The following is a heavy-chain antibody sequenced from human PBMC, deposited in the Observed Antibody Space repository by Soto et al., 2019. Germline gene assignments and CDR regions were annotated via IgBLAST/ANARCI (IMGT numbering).Heavy chain of an antibody. Sequence: SVKVSCKASGGTFSSYAISWVRQAPGQGLEWMGGIIPIFGTANYAQKFQGRVTITADESTSTAYMELSSLRSEDTAVYYCAREVPMGDFWSGYYYGYFDYWGRG. CDR3: AREVPMGDFWSGYYYGYFDY. CDR2: IIPIFGTA. D-gene: IGHD3-3*01. V-gene: IGHV1-69*13. CDR1: GGTFSSYA. J-gene: IGHJ4*02.